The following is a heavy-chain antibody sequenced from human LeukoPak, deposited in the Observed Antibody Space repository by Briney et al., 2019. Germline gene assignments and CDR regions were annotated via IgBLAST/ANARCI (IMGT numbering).Heavy chain of an antibody. CDR3: ARYYCSGGSCYPSDASDI. D-gene: IGHD2-15*01. V-gene: IGHV4-4*02. Sequence: SGTLSLTCAVSGGSISSSNWWSWVRQPPGKGLEWIGEIYHSGSTNYNPSLKSRVTISVDKSKNQFSLKLSSVTAADTAVYYCARYYCSGGSCYPSDASDIWGQGTMVTASS. CDR2: IYHSGST. CDR1: GGSISSSNW. J-gene: IGHJ3*02.